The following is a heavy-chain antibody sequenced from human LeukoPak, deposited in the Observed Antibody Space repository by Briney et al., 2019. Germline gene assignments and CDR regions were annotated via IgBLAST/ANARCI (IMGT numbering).Heavy chain of an antibody. Sequence: GESLKISCKGSGYSFASSWIGWVRQMPGKGLEWMGIIYPGDSDTTYSPSFQGQVTISADKFIDTAYLQWRSLKASDTAMYYCARQLVWGIIPHYFHSWGEAAMVTLSS. CDR3: ARQLVWGIIPHYFHS. D-gene: IGHD3-10*01. V-gene: IGHV5-51*01. J-gene: IGHJ4*02. CDR2: IYPGDSDT. CDR1: GYSFASSW.